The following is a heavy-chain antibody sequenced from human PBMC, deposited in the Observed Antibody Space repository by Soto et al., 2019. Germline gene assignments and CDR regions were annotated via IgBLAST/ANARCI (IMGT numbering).Heavy chain of an antibody. Sequence: ASVKVSCKASGYTFTSYDINWVRQAPGQGLEWMGWINPNSGGTNYAQKFQGRVTMTRDTSISTAYMELSRLRSDDTAVYYCARGGLAARRPSLNWFDPWGQGTLVTVSS. CDR2: INPNSGGT. V-gene: IGHV1-2*02. J-gene: IGHJ5*02. D-gene: IGHD6-6*01. CDR3: ARGGLAARRPSLNWFDP. CDR1: GYTFTSYD.